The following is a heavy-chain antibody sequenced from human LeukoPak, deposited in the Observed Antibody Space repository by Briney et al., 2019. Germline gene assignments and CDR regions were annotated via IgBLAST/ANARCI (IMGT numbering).Heavy chain of an antibody. CDR1: GYSISSGYY. CDR3: ARVGPYVWGSYRYSFDY. CDR2: IYHSGST. J-gene: IGHJ4*02. Sequence: PSETLSLTCTVSGYSISSGYYWGWIRQPPGKGLEWIGSIYHSGSTYYNPSLKSRVTISVDTSKNQFSLKLSSVTAADTAVYYCARVGPYVWGSYRYSFDYWGQGTLVTVSS. D-gene: IGHD3-16*02. V-gene: IGHV4-38-2*02.